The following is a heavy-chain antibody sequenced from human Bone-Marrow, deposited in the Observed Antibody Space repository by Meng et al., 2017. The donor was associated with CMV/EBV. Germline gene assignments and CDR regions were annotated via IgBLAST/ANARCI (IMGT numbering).Heavy chain of an antibody. Sequence: GESLKISCAASGFTFSTYWMHWVRQAPGKGLVWVSRISGDGSSISYVDSVKGRFTISRDNAKNTVYLQMNSLRAEDTAVYYCRGSGWDDYWGQGTLATFSS. CDR1: GFTFSTYW. V-gene: IGHV3-74*01. J-gene: IGHJ4*02. D-gene: IGHD6-19*01. CDR2: ISGDGSSI. CDR3: RGSGWDDY.